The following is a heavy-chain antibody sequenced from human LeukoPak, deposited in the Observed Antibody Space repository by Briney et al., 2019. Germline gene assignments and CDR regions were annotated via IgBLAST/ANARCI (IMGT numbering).Heavy chain of an antibody. Sequence: SETLSLTCTGSGGSISSYYWSWVRQPPGKGMERIGYIYYSGSTNYNPSLKSPVTISVDTSKNQFSLKLSSVTAADTAVYYCARVLYGSGSYNDWGQGTLVTVSS. V-gene: IGHV4-59*01. D-gene: IGHD3-10*01. CDR3: ARVLYGSGSYND. CDR2: IYYSGST. CDR1: GGSISSYY. J-gene: IGHJ4*02.